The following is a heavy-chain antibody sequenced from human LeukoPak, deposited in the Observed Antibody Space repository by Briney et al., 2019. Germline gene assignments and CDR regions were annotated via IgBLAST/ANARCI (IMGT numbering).Heavy chain of an antibody. J-gene: IGHJ1*01. CDR2: IIPILGIA. CDR1: GGTFSSYA. V-gene: IGHV1-69*04. CDR3: ARPGIRGEYFQH. D-gene: IGHD2-21*01. Sequence: SVKVSCKASGGTFSSYAISWVRQAPGQGLEWMGRIIPILGIANYAQKFQGRVTITADKSTSTAYMELSSLRSEDTAVYYCARPGIRGEYFQHWGQGTLVTVSS.